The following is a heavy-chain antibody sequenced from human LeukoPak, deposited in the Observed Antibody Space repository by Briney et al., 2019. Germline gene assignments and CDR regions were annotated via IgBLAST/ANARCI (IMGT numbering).Heavy chain of an antibody. CDR2: IYYSGST. J-gene: IGHJ6*03. V-gene: IGHV4-39*01. CDR1: GGSISSSSYY. D-gene: IGHD2-15*01. Sequence: SETLSLTCTVSGGSISSSSYYWGWIRQPPGKGLEWIGSIYYSGSTYYNPSLKSRVTISVDTSKNQFSLKLSSVTAADTAVYYCARRVAAKYYYYMDVWGKGTTVTVSS. CDR3: ARRVAAKYYYYMDV.